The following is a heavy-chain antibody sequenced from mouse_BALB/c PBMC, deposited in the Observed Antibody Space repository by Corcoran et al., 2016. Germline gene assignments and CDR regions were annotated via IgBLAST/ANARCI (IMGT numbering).Heavy chain of an antibody. V-gene: IGHV14-3*02. CDR3: ANWDWYFDV. J-gene: IGHJ1*01. CDR1: GFNIKDTY. Sequence: EVQLQQSGAGLVKPGASVKLSCTASGFNIKDTYMHWVKQRPEQGLEWIGRIDPANGNTKYDPKFQGKATITVDTSYNTAYLQLSSLTSEDTAVYYCANWDWYFDVWCAGTTVTVSS. D-gene: IGHD4-1*01. CDR2: IDPANGNT.